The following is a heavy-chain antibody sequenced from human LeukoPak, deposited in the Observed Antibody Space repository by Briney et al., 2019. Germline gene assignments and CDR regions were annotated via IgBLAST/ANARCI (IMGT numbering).Heavy chain of an antibody. CDR3: TTDYDDFWSDLT. J-gene: IGHJ4*02. V-gene: IGHV3-15*01. Sequence: GGSLRLSCAASGFTFSDAWMSWARQAPGKGLEWVGRIKSNTDGGTTDFAAPVKGRFTISRDDSKTTLYLQMNSLKTEDTAVYYCTTDYDDFWSDLTWGQGTLVTVSS. CDR1: GFTFSDAW. D-gene: IGHD3-3*01. CDR2: IKSNTDGGTT.